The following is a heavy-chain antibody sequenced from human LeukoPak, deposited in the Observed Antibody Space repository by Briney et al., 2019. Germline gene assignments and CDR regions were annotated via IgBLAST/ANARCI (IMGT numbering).Heavy chain of an antibody. CDR3: AKLGGKEQLVHYGMDV. V-gene: IGHV3-30*18. J-gene: IGHJ6*02. Sequence: GGSLRLSCAASGLTFSSYGMHWVRQAPGKGLEWVAVISYDGSNKYYADSVKGRFTISRDNSKNTLYLQMNSLRAEDTAVYYCAKLGGKEQLVHYGMDVWGQGTTVTVSS. CDR1: GLTFSSYG. D-gene: IGHD6-6*01. CDR2: ISYDGSNK.